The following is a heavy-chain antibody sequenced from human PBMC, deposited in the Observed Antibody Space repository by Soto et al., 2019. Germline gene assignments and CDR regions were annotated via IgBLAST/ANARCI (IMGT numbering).Heavy chain of an antibody. CDR1: GGSVSSGSYY. CDR3: ASYKLFLTGYPGPFYYYYGMDV. J-gene: IGHJ6*02. D-gene: IGHD3-9*01. CDR2: IYYSGST. V-gene: IGHV4-61*01. Sequence: SETLSLTCTVSGGSVSSGSYYWSWIRQPPGKGLEWVGYIYYSGSTNYNTSLKSRVTISVDTSKNQFSLKLSSVTAADTAVYYCASYKLFLTGYPGPFYYYYGMDVWGQGTTVTVSS.